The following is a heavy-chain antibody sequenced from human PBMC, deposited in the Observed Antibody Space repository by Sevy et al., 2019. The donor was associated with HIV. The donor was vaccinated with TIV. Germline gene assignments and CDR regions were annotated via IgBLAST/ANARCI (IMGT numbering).Heavy chain of an antibody. CDR2: ISSSSSYI. D-gene: IGHD2-15*01. CDR1: GFTFSSYS. V-gene: IGHV3-21*01. CDR3: AREYCSGGSCSDYCYYYMDV. J-gene: IGHJ6*03. Sequence: GGSLRLSCAASGFTFSSYSMNWVRQAPGKGLEWVSSISSSSSYIYYADSVKGRFTISRDNAKNSLYLQMNSLRAEDTAVYYCAREYCSGGSCSDYCYYYMDVWGKGTTVTVSS.